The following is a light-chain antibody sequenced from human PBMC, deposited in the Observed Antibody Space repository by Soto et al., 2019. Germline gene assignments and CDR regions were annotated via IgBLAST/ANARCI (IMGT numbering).Light chain of an antibody. V-gene: IGLV2-14*03. Sequence: HSALTQPASVSGSPGQSVTMSCTGTSSDVGGDHYVSWYQQHPGKAPKLMIYDVSNRPSGVSNRFSGSKSGNTASLTISGLQAEDEADYFCSSYTSSNTVVFGGGTKVTVL. CDR2: DVS. CDR1: SSDVGGDHY. CDR3: SSYTSSNTVV. J-gene: IGLJ2*01.